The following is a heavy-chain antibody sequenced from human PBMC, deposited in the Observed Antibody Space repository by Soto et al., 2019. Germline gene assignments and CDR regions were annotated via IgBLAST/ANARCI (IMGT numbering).Heavy chain of an antibody. CDR3: ARGGDIVVVPVYNWFDP. V-gene: IGHV1-69*19. CDR2: IIPIFGTA. Sequence: QVQLVQSGAEVKKPGSSVKVSCKASGGTFSSYAISRVRQAPGQGLEWMGGIIPIFGTANYAQKFQGRVTITADESTSTAYMELSSLRSEDTAVYYCARGGDIVVVPVYNWFDPWVQGTLVTVSS. D-gene: IGHD2-2*01. CDR1: GGTFSSYA. J-gene: IGHJ5*02.